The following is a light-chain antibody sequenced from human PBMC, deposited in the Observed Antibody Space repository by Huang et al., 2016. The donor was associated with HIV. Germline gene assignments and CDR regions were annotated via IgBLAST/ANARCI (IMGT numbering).Light chain of an antibody. V-gene: IGKV3-15*01. CDR2: GAS. CDR1: QSVGSS. Sequence: EIQMTQSPGTLSVSPGERVTLYWRASQSVGSSLAWFQHKPSQARRLVSYGASTRATDIPVRFSGSGSGTEFTLSINSLQSEDYAVYYCQQYSNMNTFGQGTRLEIK. CDR3: QQYSNMNT. J-gene: IGKJ2*01.